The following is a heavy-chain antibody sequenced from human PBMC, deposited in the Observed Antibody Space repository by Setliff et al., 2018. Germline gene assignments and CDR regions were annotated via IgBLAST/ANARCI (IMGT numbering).Heavy chain of an antibody. CDR1: GFTFSTYA. CDR3: ARDVGYTYGLGF. J-gene: IGHJ4*02. CDR2: IYSDDRNT. V-gene: IGHV3-23*03. D-gene: IGHD5-18*01. Sequence: PGGSLRLSCAASGFTFSTYAMSWVRQAPGKGLEWVSTIYSDDRNTFYTDSVKGRFTIFRDGSKNTLFLQMTSLRAEDTAVYYCARDVGYTYGLGFWGQGTLVTVSS.